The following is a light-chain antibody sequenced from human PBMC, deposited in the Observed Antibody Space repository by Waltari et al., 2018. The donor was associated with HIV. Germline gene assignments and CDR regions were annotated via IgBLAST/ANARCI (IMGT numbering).Light chain of an antibody. J-gene: IGLJ2*01. CDR2: EVS. CDR3: SSYAGSNNVV. CDR1: SSDAGGYKY. Sequence: QSVLTQPPSASGSPGQSVTISCTGTSSDAGGYKYVSWYQQHPGKAPKLMIYEVSKRPSGVPDRFSGSKSGNTASLTVSGLQAEDEADYYCSSYAGSNNVVFGGGTKLTVL. V-gene: IGLV2-8*01.